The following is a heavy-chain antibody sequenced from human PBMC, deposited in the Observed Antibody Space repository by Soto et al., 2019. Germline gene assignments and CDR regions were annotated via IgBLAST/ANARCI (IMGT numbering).Heavy chain of an antibody. D-gene: IGHD2-8*01. V-gene: IGHV3-23*01. J-gene: IGHJ4*02. Sequence: EVQLLESGGDLVQPGGSLRLACAASGFTFSSYAMSWVRQAPGKGLEWVSTISGSGGSTYYADSVKGRLTISRDNCKYTLYLHMISLRAADAVVYYCANGEWWIFDYWGQGTLVTVSS. CDR2: ISGSGGST. CDR3: ANGEWWIFDY. CDR1: GFTFSSYA.